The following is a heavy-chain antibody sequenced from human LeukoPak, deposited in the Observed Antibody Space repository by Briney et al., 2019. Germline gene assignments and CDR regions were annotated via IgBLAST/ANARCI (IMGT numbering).Heavy chain of an antibody. J-gene: IGHJ4*02. CDR2: IRYDGNDR. V-gene: IGHV3-30*02. Sequence: LPGGSLRLSCAASGFGFINYGMHWVRQAPGKGLEWVAFIRYDGNDRFYADSVRGRFTISRDTSKNTQYLHMNSLRVDDTAVYYCARRKGRGYSYGGESFDYWGQGTLVTVSS. D-gene: IGHD5-18*01. CDR3: ARRKGRGYSYGGESFDY. CDR1: GFGFINYG.